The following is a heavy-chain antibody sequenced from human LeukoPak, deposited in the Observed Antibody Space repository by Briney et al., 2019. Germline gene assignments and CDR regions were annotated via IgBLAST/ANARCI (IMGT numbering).Heavy chain of an antibody. Sequence: GASVKVSCKVSGYTLTELSMHWVRQAPGKGLEWMGGFDPEDGETIYAQKFQGRVTMTEDTSTDTAYMELSSLRSEDTAVYYCATVGDYDSSGYRAFDIWGQGTMVTVSS. CDR3: ATVGDYDSSGYRAFDI. J-gene: IGHJ3*02. CDR2: FDPEDGET. V-gene: IGHV1-24*01. CDR1: GYTLTELS. D-gene: IGHD3-22*01.